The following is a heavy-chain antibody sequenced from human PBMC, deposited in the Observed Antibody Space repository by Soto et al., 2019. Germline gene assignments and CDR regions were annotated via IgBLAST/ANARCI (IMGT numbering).Heavy chain of an antibody. CDR2: INPSGGST. J-gene: IGHJ6*03. Sequence: QEQLVQSGAEVKKPGASVKVSCKASGYTFTSYYMHWVRQAPGQGLEWMGIINPSGGSTTYAQKFQGRVTMTSDTSTSTVYMDLSSLRSEDTAVYYCTRGLAVVATIRSHFYYYMDVWGKGTTVTVSS. V-gene: IGHV1-46*03. CDR1: GYTFTSYY. CDR3: TRGLAVVATIRSHFYYYMDV. D-gene: IGHD2-15*01.